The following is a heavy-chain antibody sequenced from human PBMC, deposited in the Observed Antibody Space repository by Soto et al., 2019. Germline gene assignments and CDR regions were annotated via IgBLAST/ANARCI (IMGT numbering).Heavy chain of an antibody. CDR2: ISAYNGNT. D-gene: IGHD3-22*01. Sequence: ASVKVSCKASGYTLTRYGISWVRQAPGQGLEWMGWISAYNGNTNYAQKIQGRVTMTTDTSTSTAYMELRSLRSDDTAVYYCARDSYDSSGPAFDYWGQGTLVTVSS. J-gene: IGHJ4*02. V-gene: IGHV1-18*04. CDR3: ARDSYDSSGPAFDY. CDR1: GYTLTRYG.